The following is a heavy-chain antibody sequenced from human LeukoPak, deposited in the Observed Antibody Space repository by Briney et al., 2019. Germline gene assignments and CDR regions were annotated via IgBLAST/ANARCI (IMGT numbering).Heavy chain of an antibody. V-gene: IGHV3-66*01. CDR1: VFTFSSNY. CDR3: ASISALLYYFDS. CDR2: SYTGGNT. J-gene: IGHJ4*02. Sequence: GGSLRLSCAASVFTFSSNYMSWVRQAPGKGLEWVSVSYTGGNTHYADSVKGRFTLSRDNSKNTVYLQMNSLRVEDTAMYYCASISALLYYFDSWGQGTLVTVSS.